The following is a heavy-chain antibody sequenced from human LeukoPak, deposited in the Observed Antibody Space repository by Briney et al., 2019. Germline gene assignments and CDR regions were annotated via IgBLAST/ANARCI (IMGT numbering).Heavy chain of an antibody. J-gene: IGHJ4*02. Sequence: GASVKVSCKASGGTFSNYAISWVRQAPGQGLEWMGGIIPIFDTADYAQKFQGRVTITADESTSTAYMELSSLRSEDTAVYYCARGGGYYYDSSGYRPFDYWGQGTLVTVSS. D-gene: IGHD3-22*01. CDR3: ARGGGYYYDSSGYRPFDY. V-gene: IGHV1-69*13. CDR2: IIPIFDTA. CDR1: GGTFSNYA.